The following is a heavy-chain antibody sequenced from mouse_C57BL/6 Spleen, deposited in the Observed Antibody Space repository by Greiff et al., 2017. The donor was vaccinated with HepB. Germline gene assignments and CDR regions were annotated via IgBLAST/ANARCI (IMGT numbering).Heavy chain of an antibody. CDR1: GYTFTDYE. D-gene: IGHD4-1*01. CDR2: IDPETGGT. CDR3: TRSLGIDV. J-gene: IGHJ1*03. Sequence: QVQLKQSGAELVRPGASVTLSCKASGYTFTDYEMHWVKQTPVHGLEWIGAIDPETGGTAYNQKFKGKAILTADKSSSTAYMELRSLTSEDSAVYYCTRSLGIDVWGTGTTVTVSS. V-gene: IGHV1-15*01.